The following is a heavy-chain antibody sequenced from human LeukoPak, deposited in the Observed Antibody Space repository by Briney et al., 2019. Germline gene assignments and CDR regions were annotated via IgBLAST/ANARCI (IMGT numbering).Heavy chain of an antibody. CDR3: AKDLSLFWSAYFDY. Sequence: GGSLRLSCAASGFTFSSYVMHWVRQAPDKGLEWVSVIWYDGINKYYPDSVKGRFTISRDNSKNPLYLQMNSLRAEDTAVYYCAKDLSLFWSAYFDYWGQGTLVTVSS. J-gene: IGHJ4*02. D-gene: IGHD3-3*01. CDR2: IWYDGINK. CDR1: GFTFSSYV. V-gene: IGHV3-33*06.